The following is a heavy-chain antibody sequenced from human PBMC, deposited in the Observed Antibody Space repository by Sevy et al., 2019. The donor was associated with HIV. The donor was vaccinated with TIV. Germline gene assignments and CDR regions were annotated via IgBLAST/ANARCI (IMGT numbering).Heavy chain of an antibody. Sequence: ASVKVSCKASGYTFSSYGISWVRQAPGQGLEWMGWISAYNGNTNYAQNLQGRVTMTTDTSTSKAYMELRSLRSDDTAVYYCARDRGPYCSGGSCFTPPYNWFDPWGQGTLVTVSS. CDR3: ARDRGPYCSGGSCFTPPYNWFDP. CDR1: GYTFSSYG. D-gene: IGHD2-15*01. J-gene: IGHJ5*02. V-gene: IGHV1-18*04. CDR2: ISAYNGNT.